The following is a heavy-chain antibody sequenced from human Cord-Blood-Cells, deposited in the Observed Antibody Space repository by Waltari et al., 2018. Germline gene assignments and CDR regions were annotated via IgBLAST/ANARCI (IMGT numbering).Heavy chain of an antibody. Sequence: QVQLQQWGAGLLKPSETLSLTCAVYGGSFSGYYWSWIRQPPGKGLEWIGENKHGGRTNSNPTLKSRVTISVDTSKTQFSLKLSSVTAADTAVYYCARAQFLDSSGLWLDYWGQGTLVTVSS. D-gene: IGHD3-22*01. V-gene: IGHV4-34*01. J-gene: IGHJ4*02. CDR1: GGSFSGYY. CDR2: NKHGGRT. CDR3: ARAQFLDSSGLWLDY.